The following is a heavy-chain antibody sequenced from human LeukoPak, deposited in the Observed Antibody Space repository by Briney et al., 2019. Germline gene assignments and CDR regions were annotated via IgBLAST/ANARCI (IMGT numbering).Heavy chain of an antibody. V-gene: IGHV3-64D*06. CDR2: ISSNGGST. J-gene: IGHJ3*01. D-gene: IGHD6-13*01. CDR3: AREVGGSRAFDV. CDR1: GFTFSSYA. Sequence: GGSLRLSCSASGFTFSSYAMHWVRQAPGKGLEYVSSISSNGGSTYYADSVKGRFTISRDNSKNTLFLQMSSLRTEDTAIYYCAREVGGSRAFDVWGQGTMVTVSS.